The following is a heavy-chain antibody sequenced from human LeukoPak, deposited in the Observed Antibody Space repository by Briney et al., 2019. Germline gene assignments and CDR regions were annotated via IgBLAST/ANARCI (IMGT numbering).Heavy chain of an antibody. CDR3: ARAMLSFGGAFDI. V-gene: IGHV4-30-4*01. CDR2: IYYSGST. J-gene: IGHJ3*02. Sequence: SQTLSLTCTVSGGSISSGDYYWSWIRQPPGKGLEWIGYIYYSGSTYYNPSLKSRVTISVDTSKNQFSLKLSSVTAADTAVYYCARAMLSFGGAFDIWGQGTMVTVSS. D-gene: IGHD2-15*01. CDR1: GGSISSGDYY.